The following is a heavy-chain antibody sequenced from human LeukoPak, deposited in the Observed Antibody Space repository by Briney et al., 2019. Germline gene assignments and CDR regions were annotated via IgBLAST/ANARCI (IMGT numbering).Heavy chain of an antibody. CDR3: ARMARIWFGESWYNWFDP. CDR2: ISAHTGTT. V-gene: IGHV1-18*01. J-gene: IGHJ5*02. D-gene: IGHD3-10*01. CDR1: GYTFTSYG. Sequence: ASVKVSCKASGYTFTSYGISWVRQAPGQGLEWMGWISAHTGTTNYAQKLQGRVTMTTDTPTTTAYMELRSLRSDDTAVYYCARMARIWFGESWYNWFDPWGQGTLVTVSS.